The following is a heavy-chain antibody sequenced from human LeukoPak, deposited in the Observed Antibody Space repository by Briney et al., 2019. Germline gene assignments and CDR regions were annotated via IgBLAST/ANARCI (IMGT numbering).Heavy chain of an antibody. V-gene: IGHV4-34*01. D-gene: IGHD3-22*01. CDR3: ARHYGDTYYYDSSGPNWFDP. CDR2: INHSGST. Sequence: SETLSLTCAVYGGSFSGYYWSWIRQPPGKGLEWIGEINHSGSTNYNPSLKSRVTISVDTSKNQFSLKLSSVTAADTAVYYCARHYGDTYYYDSSGPNWFDPWGPGTLVTVSS. J-gene: IGHJ5*02. CDR1: GGSFSGYY.